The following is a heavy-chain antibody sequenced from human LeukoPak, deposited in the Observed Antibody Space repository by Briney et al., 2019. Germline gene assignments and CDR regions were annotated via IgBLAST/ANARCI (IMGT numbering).Heavy chain of an antibody. J-gene: IGHJ2*01. V-gene: IGHV4-34*01. Sequence: SETLSLTCAVYGGSFSGYHWSWIRQAPGKGLEWIGGIIHIGSTNYHPSLESRLVISVDTSKKQFSLKLSSVTAADTGTYYCARGVTTITRRARFGVGSFDVWGRGTPVSVSS. CDR3: ARGVTTITRRARFGVGSFDV. CDR1: GGSFSGYH. D-gene: IGHD1-1*01. CDR2: IIHIGST.